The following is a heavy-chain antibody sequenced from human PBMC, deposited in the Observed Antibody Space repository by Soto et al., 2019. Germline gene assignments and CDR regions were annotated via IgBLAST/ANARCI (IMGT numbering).Heavy chain of an antibody. D-gene: IGHD5-12*01. CDR1: GDTFTDSS. Sequence: AAVKVSCKTSGDTFTDSSMHWVRQAPGQGLEWMGWINLNSGDTNYAEKFRGRVTMTRDTSIITAYMELTRLKSDDTAVYYCARDLGGYDLYGPDTWGQGTLVTVSS. CDR2: INLNSGDT. CDR3: ARDLGGYDLYGPDT. J-gene: IGHJ5*02. V-gene: IGHV1-2*02.